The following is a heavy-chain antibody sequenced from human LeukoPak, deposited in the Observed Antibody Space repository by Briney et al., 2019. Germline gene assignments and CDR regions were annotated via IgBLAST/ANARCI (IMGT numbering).Heavy chain of an antibody. D-gene: IGHD1-14*01. J-gene: IGHJ4*02. CDR2: ISSSSSYI. CDR1: GFTFSSYS. CDR3: AKDGPDPPTRATRYYFDY. V-gene: IGHV3-21*01. Sequence: GGSLRLSCAASGFTFSSYSMNWVRQAPGKGLEWVSSISSSSSYIYYADSVKGRFTISRDNAKNSLYLQMNSLRAEDTAVYYCAKDGPDPPTRATRYYFDYWGQGTLVTVSS.